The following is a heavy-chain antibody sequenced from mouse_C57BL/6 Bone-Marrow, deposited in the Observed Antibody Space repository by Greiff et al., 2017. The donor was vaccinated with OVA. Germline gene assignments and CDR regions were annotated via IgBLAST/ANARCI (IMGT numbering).Heavy chain of an antibody. CDR2: IDPSDSYT. CDR3: ARTHGSYYAMDY. CDR1: GYTFTSYW. D-gene: IGHD2-2*01. J-gene: IGHJ4*01. V-gene: IGHV1-59*01. Sequence: VQLQQPGAELVRPGTSVKLSCKASGYTFTSYWMHWVKQRPGQGLEWIGVIDPSDSYTNYNQKFKGKATLTVDTSSSTAYMQLSSLTSEDSAVYYCARTHGSYYAMDYWGQGTSVTVSS.